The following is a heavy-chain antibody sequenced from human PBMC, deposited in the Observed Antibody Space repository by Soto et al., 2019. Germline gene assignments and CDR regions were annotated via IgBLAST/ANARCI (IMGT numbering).Heavy chain of an antibody. CDR3: VKCSIGGVYYFDY. Sequence: ASVKVSCKASGYTFTGYYMHWVRQAPGQGLEWMGWINHYSGGTNYAQTFQGRFTISRDNSKSTLYLQMSSLRPEDTAVYYCVKCSIGGVYYFDYWGQGTLVTVSS. CDR2: INHYSGGT. CDR1: GYTFTGYY. D-gene: IGHD3-16*01. J-gene: IGHJ4*02. V-gene: IGHV1-2*02.